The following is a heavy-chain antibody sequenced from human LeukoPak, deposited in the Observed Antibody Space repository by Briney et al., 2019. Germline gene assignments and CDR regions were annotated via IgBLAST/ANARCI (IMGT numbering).Heavy chain of an antibody. Sequence: SETLSLTCTVSGDSISSYYWSWIRQPAGKGLEWIGRIYTRGSTNYNPSLKSRVTMSVDTSKNQFSLKLSSVTAADTAVYYCASHQPSRGRPGGAITDDYWGQGTLVTVSS. D-gene: IGHD3-10*01. V-gene: IGHV4-4*07. CDR1: GDSISSYY. CDR2: IYTRGST. J-gene: IGHJ4*02. CDR3: ASHQPSRGRPGGAITDDY.